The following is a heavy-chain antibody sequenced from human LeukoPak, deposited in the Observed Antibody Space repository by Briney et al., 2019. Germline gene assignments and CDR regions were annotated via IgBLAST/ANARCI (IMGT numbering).Heavy chain of an antibody. D-gene: IGHD3-16*02. J-gene: IGHJ4*02. V-gene: IGHV3-30-3*01. CDR1: GFTFSSYA. Sequence: GGSLRLSCAASGFTFSSYAMHWVRQAPGKGLEWVAVISYDGSNKYYADSVKGRFTISRDIAKNSLYLQMNSLRAEDTAVYYCARDYGMITFGGVIPFDYWGQGTLVTVSS. CDR3: ARDYGMITFGGVIPFDY. CDR2: ISYDGSNK.